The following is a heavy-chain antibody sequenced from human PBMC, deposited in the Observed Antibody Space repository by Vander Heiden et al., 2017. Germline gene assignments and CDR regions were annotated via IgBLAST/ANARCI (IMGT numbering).Heavy chain of an antibody. V-gene: IGHV3-21*06. CDR3: ARERTTVTTLDAFDI. CDR2: ISGSSSYI. Sequence: EVQLVESGGGLVKPGGSLRLSCAASGFTINPYSMNWVRQAAGKGLEWVSFISGSSSYIYYAESVKDRFTISRDNAKDSLYLQMNSLRAEDTAVYYCARERTTVTTLDAFDIWGQGTMVTVSS. CDR1: GFTINPYS. J-gene: IGHJ3*02. D-gene: IGHD4-17*01.